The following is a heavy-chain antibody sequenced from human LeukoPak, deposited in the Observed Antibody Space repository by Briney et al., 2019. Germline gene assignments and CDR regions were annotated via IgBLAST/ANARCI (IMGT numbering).Heavy chain of an antibody. CDR3: ARDSSGWTRAFDI. CDR1: GFTVSSNY. CDR2: IYSGGST. Sequence: PGGSLRLSCAASGFTVSSNYMSWVRQAPGKGLEWVSVIYSGGSTYYADPVKGRFTISRDNSKNTLYLQMNSLRAEDTAVYYCARDSSGWTRAFDIWGQGTMVTVSS. J-gene: IGHJ3*02. V-gene: IGHV3-53*01. D-gene: IGHD6-19*01.